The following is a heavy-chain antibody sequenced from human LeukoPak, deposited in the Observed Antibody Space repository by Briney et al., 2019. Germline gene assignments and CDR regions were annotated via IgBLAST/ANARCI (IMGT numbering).Heavy chain of an antibody. J-gene: IGHJ5*02. D-gene: IGHD1-14*01. Sequence: GGSLRLSCTSSGFTFSSDAMTWVRQAPGRGLEWVSSISGSGDGTYYADSVKGRFTISRDNSKNTLYLQMNSLRAEDTAVYYCANKPAGFDPWGQGTLVTVSS. CDR1: GFTFSSDA. CDR2: ISGSGDGT. V-gene: IGHV3-23*01. CDR3: ANKPAGFDP.